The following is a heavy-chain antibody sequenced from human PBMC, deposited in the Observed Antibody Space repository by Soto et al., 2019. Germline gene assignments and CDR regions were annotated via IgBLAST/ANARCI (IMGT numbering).Heavy chain of an antibody. CDR2: IYHNGRT. J-gene: IGHJ5*02. V-gene: IGHV4-31*03. D-gene: IGHD6-13*01. CDR3: ARVSATGTRWFDP. Sequence: QVQLQESGPGLVKPSQTLSLTCTVSGASMNSGAYYWSWVRQPPGKALEWIGYIYHNGRTYNNPSLMSRVTMSLDTSKNQFSLKLNSVSAADTAVYYCARVSATGTRWFDPWGQGTLVTVSS. CDR1: GASMNSGAYY.